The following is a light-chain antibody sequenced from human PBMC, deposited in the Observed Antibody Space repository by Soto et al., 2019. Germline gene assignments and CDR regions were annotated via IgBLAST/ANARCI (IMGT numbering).Light chain of an antibody. CDR1: QSVSSQ. V-gene: IGKV3-11*01. Sequence: VLTQSPATLSLSPGERATLSCRASQSVSSQLAWYQQKPGQAPRLFIYDASTRATGVPGRFSGSGSGTDFTLTISSLEPDDVAVYYCQQRSSWPTFGQGTRVEIK. J-gene: IGKJ1*01. CDR2: DAS. CDR3: QQRSSWPT.